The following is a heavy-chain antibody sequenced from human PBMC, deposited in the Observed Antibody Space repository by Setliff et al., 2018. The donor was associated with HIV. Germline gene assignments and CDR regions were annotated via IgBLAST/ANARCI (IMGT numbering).Heavy chain of an antibody. J-gene: IGHJ6*03. Sequence: SSETLSLTCTVSGVSIDQNYWSWVRQPAGKGLEWIGRIYVSGKTNYNPSLKSRVTMSVDASKSQVSLKLTSVTAADTAVYFCAKDAGVTGGLYRYYIDAWGKGTTVTVSS. CDR1: GVSIDQNY. V-gene: IGHV4-4*07. D-gene: IGHD3-9*01. CDR3: AKDAGVTGGLYRYYIDA. CDR2: IYVSGKT.